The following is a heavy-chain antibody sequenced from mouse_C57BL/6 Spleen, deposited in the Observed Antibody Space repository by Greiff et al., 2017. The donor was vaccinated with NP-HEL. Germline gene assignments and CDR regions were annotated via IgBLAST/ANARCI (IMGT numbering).Heavy chain of an antibody. CDR1: GYTFTSYW. D-gene: IGHD2-5*01. Sequence: QVQLQQPGAELVRPGSSVKLSCKASGYTFTSYWMHWVKQRPIQGLEWIGNIDPSDSETHYNQKFKDKATLTVDKSSSTAYMQLSSLTSEDSAVYYCARSYYSNYFDYWGQGTTLTVS. CDR2: IDPSDSET. J-gene: IGHJ2*01. V-gene: IGHV1-52*01. CDR3: ARSYYSNYFDY.